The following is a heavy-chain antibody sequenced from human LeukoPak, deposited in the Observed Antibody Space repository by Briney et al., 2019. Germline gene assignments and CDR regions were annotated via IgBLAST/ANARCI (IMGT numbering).Heavy chain of an antibody. Sequence: ASVKVSCKASGYTFTSYGISWVRQAPGQGLEWMGWISAYNGNTNYAQELQGRVTMTTDTSTSTAYMELRSLRSDDTAVYYCARAPTIFGVVYYYYYYMDVWGKGTTVTVSS. CDR2: ISAYNGNT. J-gene: IGHJ6*03. CDR1: GYTFTSYG. V-gene: IGHV1-18*01. D-gene: IGHD3-3*01. CDR3: ARAPTIFGVVYYYYYYMDV.